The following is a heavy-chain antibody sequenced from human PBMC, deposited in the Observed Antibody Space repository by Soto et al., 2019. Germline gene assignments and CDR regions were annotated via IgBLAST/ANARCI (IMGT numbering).Heavy chain of an antibody. D-gene: IGHD6-6*01. CDR3: ARGAPYSSSFLRPQEY. V-gene: IGHV4-34*01. CDR2: INHSGST. CDR1: VVSFSGYY. Sequence: SETLSLTCAFYVVSFSGYYWSSIRHPPGKWLEWIGEINHSGSTNYNPSLKSRVTISVDTSKNQFSLKLSSVTAADTAVYYCARGAPYSSSFLRPQEYWVQGTLLNVS. J-gene: IGHJ4*02.